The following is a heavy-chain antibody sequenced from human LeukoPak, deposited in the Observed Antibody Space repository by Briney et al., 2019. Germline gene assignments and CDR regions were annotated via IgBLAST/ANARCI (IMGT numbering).Heavy chain of an antibody. Sequence: ASVKVSRKASGYTFTSYYMHWVRQAPGQGLEWMGIINPSGGSTNYAQKFQGRVTMTRDMSTSTVYMELSSLRSEDTAVYYCARDVVSITMGQGVGTSYYFDYWGQGTLVTVSS. V-gene: IGHV1-46*01. J-gene: IGHJ4*02. CDR3: ARDVVSITMGQGVGTSYYFDY. D-gene: IGHD2-2*01. CDR1: GYTFTSYY. CDR2: INPSGGST.